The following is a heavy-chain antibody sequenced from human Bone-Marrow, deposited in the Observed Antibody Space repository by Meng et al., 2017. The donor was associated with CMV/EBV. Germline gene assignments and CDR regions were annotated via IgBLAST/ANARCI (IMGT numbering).Heavy chain of an antibody. CDR2: ISYDGSNK. Sequence: LSLTCVASGFTFSSYAMHWVRQAPGKGLEWVAVISYDGSNKYYADSVKGRFTISRDNSKNTLYLQMNSLRAEDTAVYYCARDALPPQPGYYYGMDVWGQGTTVTVSS. J-gene: IGHJ6*02. D-gene: IGHD6-13*01. CDR3: ARDALPPQPGYYYGMDV. V-gene: IGHV3-30*04. CDR1: GFTFSSYA.